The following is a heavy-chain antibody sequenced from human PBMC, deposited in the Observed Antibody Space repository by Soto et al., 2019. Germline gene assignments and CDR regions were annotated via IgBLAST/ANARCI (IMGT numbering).Heavy chain of an antibody. CDR1: GGSFSGYY. V-gene: IGHV4-34*01. D-gene: IGHD3-22*01. CDR3: ARGSITMIVGHKGYYFDY. CDR2: INHSGST. Sequence: SETLSLTCAVYGGSFSGYYWSWIRQPPGKGLEWIGEINHSGSTNYNPSLKSRVTISVDTSKNQFSLKLSSVTAADTAVYYCARGSITMIVGHKGYYFDYWGQGTLVTVSS. J-gene: IGHJ4*02.